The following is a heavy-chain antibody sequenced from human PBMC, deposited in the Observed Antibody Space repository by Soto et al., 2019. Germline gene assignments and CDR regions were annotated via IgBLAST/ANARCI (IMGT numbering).Heavy chain of an antibody. CDR1: GYTFTSYG. V-gene: IGHV1-3*01. CDR2: INAGNGNT. Sequence: ASVKVSCKASGYTFTSYGISWVRQASGQGLEWMGWINAGNGNTKYSQKFQGRVTITRDTSASTAYMELSSLRSEDTAVYYCAREKRRDGYNYYYYYGMDVWGQGTTVT. J-gene: IGHJ6*02. CDR3: AREKRRDGYNYYYYYGMDV. D-gene: IGHD5-12*01.